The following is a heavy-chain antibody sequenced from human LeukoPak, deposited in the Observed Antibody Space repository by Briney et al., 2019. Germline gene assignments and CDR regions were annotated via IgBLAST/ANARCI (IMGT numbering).Heavy chain of an antibody. J-gene: IGHJ4*02. Sequence: ASVKVSCKASGGTFSSYAISWVRQAPGQGLEWMGGIIPIFGTANYAQKFQGRVTITTDESTSTAYMELSSLRSEDTAVYYCASGDPLTASFDYWGQGTLVTVSS. CDR1: GGTFSSYA. CDR2: IIPIFGTA. CDR3: ASGDPLTASFDY. V-gene: IGHV1-69*05. D-gene: IGHD3-10*01.